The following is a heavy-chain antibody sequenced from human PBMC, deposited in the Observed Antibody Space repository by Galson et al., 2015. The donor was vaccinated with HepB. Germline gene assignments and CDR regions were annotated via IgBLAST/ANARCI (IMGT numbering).Heavy chain of an antibody. CDR3: ARHYGDYVEYYFDY. CDR1: GGSISSSSYY. CDR2: IYYSGST. V-gene: IGHV4-39*01. Sequence: ETLSLTCTVSGGSISSSSYYWGWIRQPPGKGLEWIGSIYYSGSTYYNPSLKSRVTISVDTSKNQFSLKLSSVTAADTAVYYCARHYGDYVEYYFDYWGQGTLVTVSS. D-gene: IGHD4-17*01. J-gene: IGHJ4*02.